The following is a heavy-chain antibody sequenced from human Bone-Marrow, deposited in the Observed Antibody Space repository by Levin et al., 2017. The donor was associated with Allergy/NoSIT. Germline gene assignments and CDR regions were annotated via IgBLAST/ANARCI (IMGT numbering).Heavy chain of an antibody. V-gene: IGHV4-61*02. J-gene: IGHJ3*02. CDR2: IYTSGST. Sequence: PSETLSLTCTVSGGSISSGSYYWSWIRQPAGKGLEWIGRIYTSGSTNYNPSLKSRVTISVDTSKNQFSLKLSSVTAADTAVYYCAREEVQLERNHDAFDIWGQGTMVTVSS. CDR3: AREEVQLERNHDAFDI. D-gene: IGHD1-1*01. CDR1: GGSISSGSYY.